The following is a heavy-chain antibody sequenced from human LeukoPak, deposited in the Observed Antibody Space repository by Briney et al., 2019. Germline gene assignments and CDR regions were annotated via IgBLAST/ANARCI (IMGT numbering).Heavy chain of an antibody. CDR2: VCHSGST. V-gene: IGHV4-38-2*02. CDR1: NYSISISYC. D-gene: IGHD2-2*01. Sequence: SETLSLTCTVSNYSISISYCWGWIRQPPGKGLEWIGTVCHSGSTYYIPSLKSRVTISVDTSKNQFSLNLTSVTAADTAVYYCARQRGCSSTSCYGDFDYWGQGTLVTVSS. CDR3: ARQRGCSSTSCYGDFDY. J-gene: IGHJ4*02.